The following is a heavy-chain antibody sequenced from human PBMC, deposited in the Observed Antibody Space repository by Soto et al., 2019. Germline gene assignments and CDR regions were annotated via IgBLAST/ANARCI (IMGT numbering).Heavy chain of an antibody. CDR1: CGSISSYY. D-gene: IGHD3-22*01. V-gene: IGHV4-59*01. CDR2: IYYSGST. J-gene: IGHJ4*02. Sequence: LXLTCTVSCGSISSYYWSWIRQPPWKGLEWIGYIYYSGSTNYNPSLKSRVTISVDTSKNQFSLKLSSVTAADTAVYYCARAGDYYDSSGYLPFDYWGQGTLVTVSS. CDR3: ARAGDYYDSSGYLPFDY.